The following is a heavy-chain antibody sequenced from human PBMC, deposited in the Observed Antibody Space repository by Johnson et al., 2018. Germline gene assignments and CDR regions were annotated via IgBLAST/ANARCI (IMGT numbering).Heavy chain of an antibody. J-gene: IGHJ3*02. V-gene: IGHV3-23*04. CDR3: AKVGSSGVLPHDAFDM. CDR1: GFTFITYA. CDR2: IGASGDST. D-gene: IGHD2-15*01. Sequence: VQLVESGGGLVQPGGSLRLSCAASGFTFITYAMNWVRQAPGKGLEWVSAIGASGDSTYYADSVKGRFTISRDNSRNTLFLQMSSLRDGDTAVYYCAKVGSSGVLPHDAFDMWGQGTKVTVSS.